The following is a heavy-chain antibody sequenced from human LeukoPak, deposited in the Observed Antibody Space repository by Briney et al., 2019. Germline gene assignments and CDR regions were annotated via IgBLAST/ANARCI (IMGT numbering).Heavy chain of an antibody. J-gene: IGHJ4*02. Sequence: PGRSLRLSCAASGFTFSNYAMHWVRQAPGKGLEWVAVISYDVSNKYYADSVKGRFTISRDNSKNTLYLQMNSLRAEDTAVYYCARDRLAYCGGDCYPGDYWGQGTLVTVSS. CDR1: GFTFSNYA. D-gene: IGHD2-21*02. CDR3: ARDRLAYCGGDCYPGDY. CDR2: ISYDVSNK. V-gene: IGHV3-30*01.